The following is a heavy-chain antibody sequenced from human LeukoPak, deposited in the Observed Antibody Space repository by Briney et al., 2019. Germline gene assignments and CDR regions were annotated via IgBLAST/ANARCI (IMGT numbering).Heavy chain of an antibody. CDR3: AEGFHFYESSGCYFDY. D-gene: IGHD3-22*01. J-gene: IGHJ4*02. V-gene: IGHV3-23*01. Sequence: GGSLRLSCAASGFTFSNYVLNWVRQAPGKGLEWVSGISCSGGSTYYADSVKGRFTISRDNSKNTLYLQLNDLRAEDPAVYYCAEGFHFYESSGCYFDYWGGGRLLIVSS. CDR2: ISCSGGST. CDR1: GFTFSNYV.